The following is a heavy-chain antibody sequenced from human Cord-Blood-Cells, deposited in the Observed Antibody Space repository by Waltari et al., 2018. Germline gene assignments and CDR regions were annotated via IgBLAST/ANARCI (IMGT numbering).Heavy chain of an antibody. V-gene: IGHV3-21*01. Sequence: EVQLVESGGGLVKPGGSLRLSCAASGFTFSSYSMNWVRLAPGKGLEWFSSVSSSSSYIYYADLLKGRFTISRDNAKNSLYLQMNSLRAEDTAVYYCARGVVGDYVDYWGQGTLVTVSS. CDR3: ARGVVGDYVDY. D-gene: IGHD3-10*01. CDR2: VSSSSSYI. J-gene: IGHJ4*02. CDR1: GFTFSSYS.